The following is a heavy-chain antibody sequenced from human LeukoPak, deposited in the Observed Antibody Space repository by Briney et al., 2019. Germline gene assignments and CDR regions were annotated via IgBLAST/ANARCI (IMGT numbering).Heavy chain of an antibody. CDR1: GGTFSSYA. D-gene: IGHD6-13*01. CDR3: ARGRGSWYYYYYYMDV. V-gene: IGHV1-69*13. J-gene: IGHJ6*03. Sequence: SVKVSCKASGGTFSSYAISWVRQAPGQGLEWMGGIIPIFGTANYAQKFQGRVTITADESTSTAYMELSSLRSEDTAVYYCARGRGSWYYYYYYMDVWGKGTTVTVSS. CDR2: IIPIFGTA.